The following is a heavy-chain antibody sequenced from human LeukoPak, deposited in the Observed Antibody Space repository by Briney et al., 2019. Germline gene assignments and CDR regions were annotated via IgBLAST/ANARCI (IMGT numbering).Heavy chain of an antibody. Sequence: SVKVSCKASGYTFTGYYMHWVRQAPGQGLEWMGGIIPMFDTANYAQRFQGRLTITADKSTSTAYMELSSLTSEDTAVYYCARADNWEGAKGDWGQGTMVTVSS. CDR3: ARADNWEGAKGD. CDR2: IIPMFDTA. D-gene: IGHD3-16*01. CDR1: GYTFTGYY. V-gene: IGHV1-69*06. J-gene: IGHJ3*01.